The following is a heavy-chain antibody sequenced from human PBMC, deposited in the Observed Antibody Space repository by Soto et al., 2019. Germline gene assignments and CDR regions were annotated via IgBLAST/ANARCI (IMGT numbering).Heavy chain of an antibody. V-gene: IGHV4-31*03. CDR1: GGSISSGGYY. J-gene: IGHJ4*02. CDR3: ARGDRSSGWPSYFDY. D-gene: IGHD6-19*01. Sequence: QVQLQESGPGLVKPSQTLSLTCTVSGGSISSGGYYWSWIRQHPEKCLEWIGYIYYSGSTYYNPSLNSRVTISLDTSKNQFSLKLGSVTAADTAVYYCARGDRSSGWPSYFDYWGQGTLVTVSS. CDR2: IYYSGST.